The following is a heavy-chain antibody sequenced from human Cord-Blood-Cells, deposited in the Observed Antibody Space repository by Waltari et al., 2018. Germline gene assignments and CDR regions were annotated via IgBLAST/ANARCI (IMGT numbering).Heavy chain of an antibody. CDR1: GGSISSYY. Sequence: QVQLQESGPGLVKPSETLSLTCTVSGGSISSYYWSWIRQPAGTGLEWIGRIYTSGSTNYNPSHKSRVTMSVDTSKNQFSLKLSSVTAADTAVYYCARDLSLLQQLVSYWYFDLWGRGTLVTVSS. J-gene: IGHJ2*01. CDR3: ARDLSLLQQLVSYWYFDL. D-gene: IGHD6-6*01. V-gene: IGHV4-4*07. CDR2: IYTSGST.